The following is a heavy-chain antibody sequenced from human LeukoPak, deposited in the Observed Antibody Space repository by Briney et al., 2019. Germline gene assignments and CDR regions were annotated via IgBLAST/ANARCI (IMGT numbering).Heavy chain of an antibody. Sequence: GGSLRLSCAASGFTFSSYAMRWVRQAPGKGLEWVAVISYDGSNKYYADSVKGRFTISRDNSKNTLYLQMNSLRAEDTAVYYCARDPGTDGSSWYVLDNWGQGTLVTVSA. J-gene: IGHJ4*02. CDR2: ISYDGSNK. CDR3: ARDPGTDGSSWYVLDN. CDR1: GFTFSSYA. D-gene: IGHD6-13*01. V-gene: IGHV3-30*04.